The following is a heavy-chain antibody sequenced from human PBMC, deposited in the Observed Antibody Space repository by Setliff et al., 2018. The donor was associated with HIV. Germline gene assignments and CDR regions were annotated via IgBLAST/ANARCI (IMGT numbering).Heavy chain of an antibody. Sequence: ASVKVSCKASGFTFTSFYIHWMRQAPGQRLEWMGRINPYSGATNFAQKFHGRVTMTRDTSINTAYMELSGLRSDDTAVYYCARQLSNSLESWGQGTPVTVSS. V-gene: IGHV1-2*06. D-gene: IGHD1-1*01. CDR3: ARQLSNSLES. CDR1: GFTFTSFY. CDR2: INPYSGAT. J-gene: IGHJ4*02.